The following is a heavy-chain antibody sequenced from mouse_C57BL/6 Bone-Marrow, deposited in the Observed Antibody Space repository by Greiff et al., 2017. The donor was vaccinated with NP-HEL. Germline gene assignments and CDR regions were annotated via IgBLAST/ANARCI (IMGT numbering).Heavy chain of an antibody. D-gene: IGHD2-2*01. Sequence: VQLQESGAELVKPGASVKLSCKASGYTFTEYTIHWVKQRSGQGLEWIGWFYPGSGSIKYNEKFKDKATLTADKSSSTVYMELSRLTSEDSAVYFCAADLLWLRRGYYYAMDYWGQGTSVTVSS. CDR2: FYPGSGSI. CDR3: AADLLWLRRGYYYAMDY. V-gene: IGHV1-62-2*01. CDR1: GYTFTEYT. J-gene: IGHJ4*01.